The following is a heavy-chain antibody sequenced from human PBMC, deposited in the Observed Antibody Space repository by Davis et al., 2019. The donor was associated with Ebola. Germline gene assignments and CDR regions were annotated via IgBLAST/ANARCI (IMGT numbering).Heavy chain of an antibody. CDR2: IKSKTDGGTT. Sequence: GESLKISCAASGFTFSNAWISWVRQAPGKGLEWVGRIKSKTDGGTTDYAAPVKGRFTISRDDSKNTLYLQMNSLKTEDTAVYYCTTDRVMITFGGVIWGQGTLVTVSS. CDR3: TTDRVMITFGGVI. V-gene: IGHV3-15*01. J-gene: IGHJ4*02. CDR1: GFTFSNAW. D-gene: IGHD3-16*01.